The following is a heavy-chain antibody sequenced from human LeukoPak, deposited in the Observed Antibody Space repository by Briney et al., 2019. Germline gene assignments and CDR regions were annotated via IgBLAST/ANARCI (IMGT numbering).Heavy chain of an antibody. CDR3: ATVLTYYDILTGYYPFDY. CDR1: GYTLTELS. CDR2: FDPEDGET. D-gene: IGHD3-9*01. J-gene: IGHJ4*02. V-gene: IGHV1-24*01. Sequence: GASVKVSCKVSGYTLTELSMHWVRQAPGKGLEWMGGFDPEDGETIYAQKFQGRVTMTEDTSTDTAYMELSSLRPEDTAVYYCATVLTYYDILTGYYPFDYWGQGTLVTVSS.